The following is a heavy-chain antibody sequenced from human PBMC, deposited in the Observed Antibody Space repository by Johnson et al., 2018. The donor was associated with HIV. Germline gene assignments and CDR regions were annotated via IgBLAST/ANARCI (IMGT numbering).Heavy chain of an antibody. J-gene: IGHJ3*02. Sequence: QVQLVESGGGVVQPGRSLRLSCAASGFTFSSYGMHWVRQAPGKGLEWVAVISYDGSNKYFADSVKGRFTISRDNSKNTLYLQMSSLRAEDTAVYYCARGGIIHDAFDIGGQGTMVTVSS. CDR3: ARGGIIHDAFDI. V-gene: IGHV3-30*03. D-gene: IGHD1-1*01. CDR1: GFTFSSYG. CDR2: ISYDGSNK.